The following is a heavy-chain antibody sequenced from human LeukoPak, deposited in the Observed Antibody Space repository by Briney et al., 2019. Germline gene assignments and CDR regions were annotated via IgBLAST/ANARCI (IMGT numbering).Heavy chain of an antibody. V-gene: IGHV1-2*02. CDR3: ARIFASGSFYSH. D-gene: IGHD3-10*01. CDR1: GYTFTAYW. J-gene: IGHJ4*02. Sequence: ASVKVSCKASGYTFTAYWLHWVRQAPGQGLQWMGWIKPDSGGPTYAQEFQGRVTMTTDTSITTAYRELSGLRSDDTAVYYCARIFASGSFYSHWGQGTLVTVSS. CDR2: IKPDSGGP.